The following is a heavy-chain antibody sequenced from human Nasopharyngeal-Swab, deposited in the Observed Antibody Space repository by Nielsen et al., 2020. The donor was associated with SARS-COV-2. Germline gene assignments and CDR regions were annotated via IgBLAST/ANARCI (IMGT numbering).Heavy chain of an antibody. CDR3: AREYCSGGSCYGNYGMDV. V-gene: IGHV1-69*04. Sequence: SVKVSCKASGGTFSSYAISWVRQAPGQGLELMGRIIPILGIANYAQKFQGRVTITADKSTSTAYMELSSLRSEDTAVYYCAREYCSGGSCYGNYGMDVWGQGTTVTVSS. J-gene: IGHJ6*02. D-gene: IGHD2-15*01. CDR1: GGTFSSYA. CDR2: IIPILGIA.